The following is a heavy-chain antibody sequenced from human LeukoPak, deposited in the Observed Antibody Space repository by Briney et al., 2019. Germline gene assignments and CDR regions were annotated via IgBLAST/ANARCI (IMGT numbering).Heavy chain of an antibody. CDR1: GFTFSSYG. J-gene: IGHJ4*02. Sequence: GRSLRLSCAATGFTFSSYGMHWVRQAPGKGLEWVAVISYDGSNKYYADSVKGRFTISRDNSKNTLYLQMNSLRAEDTAVYYCAKDVRFLEWLLSYWGQGTLVTVSS. CDR3: AKDVRFLEWLLSY. D-gene: IGHD3-3*01. CDR2: ISYDGSNK. V-gene: IGHV3-30*18.